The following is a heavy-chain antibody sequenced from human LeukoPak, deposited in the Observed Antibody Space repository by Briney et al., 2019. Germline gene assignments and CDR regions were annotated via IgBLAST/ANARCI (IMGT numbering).Heavy chain of an antibody. CDR1: GYTFTSYD. J-gene: IGHJ4*02. V-gene: IGHV1-8*03. Sequence: ASVKVSCKASGYTFTSYDINWVRQATGQGLEWMGWMNPNSGNTGYAQKFQGRVTITRNTSISTAYMELSGLRSEDTAVYYCARARTSNLGYCSSTSCYTDFDYWGQGTLVTVSS. D-gene: IGHD2-2*02. CDR2: MNPNSGNT. CDR3: ARARTSNLGYCSSTSCYTDFDY.